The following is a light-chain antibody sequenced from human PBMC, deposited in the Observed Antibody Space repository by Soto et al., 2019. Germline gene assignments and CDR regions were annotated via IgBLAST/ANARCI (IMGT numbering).Light chain of an antibody. J-gene: IGKJ4*01. Sequence: DIVMTQSPLSLPVTPGEPASISCRSSQSLLYGNGNNYLAWYLQKPGQSPQLLIYMGSVQAPGVPDRFSGSGSGTDFTLKISRVEAEDVGVYHCMQALRFPLTFGGGTKVEIK. CDR2: MGS. CDR1: QSLLYGNGNNY. V-gene: IGKV2-28*01. CDR3: MQALRFPLT.